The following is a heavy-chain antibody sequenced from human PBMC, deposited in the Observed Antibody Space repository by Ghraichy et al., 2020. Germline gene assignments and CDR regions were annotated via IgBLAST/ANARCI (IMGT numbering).Heavy chain of an antibody. J-gene: IGHJ4*02. CDR1: GGSIYSGGFC. V-gene: IGHV4-39*01. CDR3: ARSTGSDFY. CDR2: ICSSGST. Sequence: SQTLSLTCTVSGGSIYSGGFCWNWIRQPPGMGLEWIGSICSSGSTYYNPSVNSRVSISVGTSKNQFSLKQTPVSAADTAVYSFARSTGSDFYWGPGILVTVSP. D-gene: IGHD1-26*01.